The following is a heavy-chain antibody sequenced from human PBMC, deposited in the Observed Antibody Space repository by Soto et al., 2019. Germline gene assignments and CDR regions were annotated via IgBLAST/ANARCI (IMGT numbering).Heavy chain of an antibody. CDR3: ARGEKNWGSYYYYGMDV. V-gene: IGHV4-34*01. Sequence: SETLSLTCAVYGGSFSGYYWSWIRQPPGKGLEWIGEINHSGSTNYNPSLKSRVTISVDTSKNQFSLKLSSVTAADTAVYYCARGEKNWGSYYYYGMDVWGQGTTVTVSS. CDR1: GGSFSGYY. J-gene: IGHJ6*02. CDR2: INHSGST. D-gene: IGHD7-27*01.